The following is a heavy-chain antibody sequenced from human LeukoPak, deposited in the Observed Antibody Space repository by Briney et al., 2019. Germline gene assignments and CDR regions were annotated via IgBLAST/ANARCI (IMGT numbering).Heavy chain of an antibody. CDR3: ASKPLRRYYYGSGSYNEP. CDR2: INHSGST. V-gene: IGHV4-34*01. Sequence: NASETLSLTCAVYGWSFSGYYWSWIRQPPGKGLEWIGEINHSGSTNYNPSLKSRVTISVDTSKNQFSLKLSSVTAADTAVYYCASKPLRRYYYGSGSYNEPWGQGTLVTVSS. J-gene: IGHJ5*02. D-gene: IGHD3-10*01. CDR1: GWSFSGYY.